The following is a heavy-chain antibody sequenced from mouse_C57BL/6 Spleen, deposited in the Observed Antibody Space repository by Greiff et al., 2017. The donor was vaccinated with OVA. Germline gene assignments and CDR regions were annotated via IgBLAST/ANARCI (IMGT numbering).Heavy chain of an antibody. V-gene: IGHV1-52*01. J-gene: IGHJ2*01. Sequence: VQLQQPGAELVRPGSSVKLSCKASGYTFTSYWMHWVKQRPIQGLEWIGNIDPSDSETHYNQKFKDKATLTVDKSSSTAYMQLSSLTSEDSAVYYCARMGDYDADYWGQGTTLTVSS. CDR3: ARMGDYDADY. CDR2: IDPSDSET. D-gene: IGHD2-4*01. CDR1: GYTFTSYW.